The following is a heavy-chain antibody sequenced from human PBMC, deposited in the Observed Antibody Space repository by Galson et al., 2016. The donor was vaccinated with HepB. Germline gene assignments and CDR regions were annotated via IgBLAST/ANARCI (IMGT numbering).Heavy chain of an antibody. CDR1: GGSISRTY. V-gene: IGHV4-59*01. J-gene: IGHJ1*01. D-gene: IGHD4-17*01. CDR2: IYNSAST. CDR3: ARGGDRYGDFRH. Sequence: SETLSLTCTVSGGSISRTYWSWIRQPPGKGLEWIGYIYNSASTNYNPSLKSRVTISVHTSKNQLSLKLSSVTAADTAVYYCARGGDRYGDFRHWGQGTLVTVSS.